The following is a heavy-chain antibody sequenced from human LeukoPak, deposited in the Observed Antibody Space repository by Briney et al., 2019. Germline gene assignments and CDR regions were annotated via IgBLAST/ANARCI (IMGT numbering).Heavy chain of an antibody. D-gene: IGHD6-19*01. CDR3: ATEPKQFTNYYYGMDV. J-gene: IGHJ6*02. CDR1: GYALTELS. CDR2: FDPEDGET. V-gene: IGHV1-24*01. Sequence: ASVKVSCKVSGYALTELSMHWVRQAPGKGLEWMGGFDPEDGETIYAQKFQGRVTMTEDTSTDTAYMELSSLRSEDTAVYYCATEPKQFTNYYYGMDVWGQGTTVTVYS.